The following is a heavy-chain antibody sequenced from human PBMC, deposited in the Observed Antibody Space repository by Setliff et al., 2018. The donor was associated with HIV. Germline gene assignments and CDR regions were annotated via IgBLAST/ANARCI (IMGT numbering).Heavy chain of an antibody. Sequence: GASVKVSCKASGYTFTGYSMHWVRQAPGQGLEWMGWINPDSGGINFAQKFQGRVTMTRVTSISTAYMELSGLRSDDTAVYYCARGGPLRFLEWLLSFFDYWGQGTLGTVSS. V-gene: IGHV1-2*02. CDR1: GYTFTGYS. D-gene: IGHD3-3*01. CDR2: INPDSGGI. J-gene: IGHJ4*02. CDR3: ARGGPLRFLEWLLSFFDY.